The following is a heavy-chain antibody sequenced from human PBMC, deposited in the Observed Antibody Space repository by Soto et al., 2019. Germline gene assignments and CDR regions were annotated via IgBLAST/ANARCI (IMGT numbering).Heavy chain of an antibody. Sequence: ASVKVSCKASGFTFSTSAVQWVRQARGQRLEWIGWIVVGSGNTNYPQKFQERVTITRDMSTSTAYMELSSLRSEDTAVYYCAAVTNGIVGDTWFDYWGQGTLVTVSS. D-gene: IGHD1-26*01. J-gene: IGHJ4*02. CDR1: GFTFSTSA. V-gene: IGHV1-58*01. CDR3: AAVTNGIVGDTWFDY. CDR2: IVVGSGNT.